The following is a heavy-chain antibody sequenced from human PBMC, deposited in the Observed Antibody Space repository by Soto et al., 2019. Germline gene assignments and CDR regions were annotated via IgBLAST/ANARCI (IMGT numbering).Heavy chain of an antibody. CDR2: VFYNGNT. D-gene: IGHD2-15*01. CDR3: ARQQYTVVTAFDV. Sequence: QVQLKESGPGLVKPADTLSLKCTVSGGSITPYYWSWIRQTPGGGLEWIGYVFYNGNTNYNPSLKCRVSISADTSKNEFSLKLTSLTAADAAIYFCARQQYTVVTAFDVWGQGTMVAVSS. J-gene: IGHJ3*01. CDR1: GGSITPYY. V-gene: IGHV4-59*07.